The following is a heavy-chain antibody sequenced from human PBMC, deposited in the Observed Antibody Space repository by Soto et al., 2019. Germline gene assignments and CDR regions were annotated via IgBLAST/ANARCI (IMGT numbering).Heavy chain of an antibody. J-gene: IGHJ6*02. CDR3: ARHLPAPVRRPTDTYYGMDV. V-gene: IGHV1-69*01. Sequence: QVQLVQSGAEVKKPGSSVKVSCKASGGTFSSYAISWVRQAPGQGIEWMGGIIPTFGTANYAQKCQGRVTITADESTGTAYRELSSLRSEDTAVYYCARHLPAPVRRPTDTYYGMDVWCQGTTVTVSS. CDR1: GGTFSSYA. D-gene: IGHD3-10*01. CDR2: IIPTFGTA.